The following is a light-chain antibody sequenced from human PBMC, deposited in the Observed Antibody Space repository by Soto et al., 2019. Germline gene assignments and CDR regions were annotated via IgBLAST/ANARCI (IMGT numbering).Light chain of an antibody. CDR3: QQYNNWPWT. CDR2: KAS. V-gene: IGKV1-12*01. Sequence: DIQMTQSPSSVSASVGDTVTVSFRASQVISSWLAWYQQKPGRAPNLLIYKASTLQTGVPSRFSGSGSGTDFTLTISSLQSEDFAVYYCQQYNNWPWTFGQGTKVDIK. CDR1: QVISSW. J-gene: IGKJ1*01.